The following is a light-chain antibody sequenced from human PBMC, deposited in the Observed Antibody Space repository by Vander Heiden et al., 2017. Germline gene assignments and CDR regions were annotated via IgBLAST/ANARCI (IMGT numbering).Light chain of an antibody. CDR1: QSVSSRY. J-gene: IGKJ1*01. Sequence: VFTQSPGALSLSPGERATLYYSASQSVSSRYVAWYQQKPGQAPRLLIYGASSRATGIPDRFSGSGSGTDFTLTISRLEPEDVAVYYCQQYGSSPPTWTFGQGTKVEIK. CDR3: QQYGSSPPTWT. CDR2: GAS. V-gene: IGKV3-20*01.